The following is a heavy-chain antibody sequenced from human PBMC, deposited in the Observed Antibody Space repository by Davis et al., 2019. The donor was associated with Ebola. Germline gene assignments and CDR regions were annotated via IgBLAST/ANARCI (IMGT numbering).Heavy chain of an antibody. D-gene: IGHD2-21*01. Sequence: SVKVSCKASGGTFSRYSFSWVRQAPGQGLEWMGRIIPIIAITNYAQRFQGRVTITADKSTSTAYMELSSLRSDDSAVYYCARESHSPTDYYYGMDVWGQGTTVTVSS. J-gene: IGHJ6*02. CDR2: IIPIIAIT. CDR3: ARESHSPTDYYYGMDV. CDR1: GGTFSRYS. V-gene: IGHV1-69*04.